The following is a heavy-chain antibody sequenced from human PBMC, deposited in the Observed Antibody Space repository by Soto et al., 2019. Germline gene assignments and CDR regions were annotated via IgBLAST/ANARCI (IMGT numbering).Heavy chain of an antibody. V-gene: IGHV1-3*01. D-gene: IGHD6-19*01. Sequence: ASVKVSCKASGYGFTNYAIHWVRQAPGQRFEWMGRLNAGNGNTKYSQKFQGTVTITGDTSASTAYMELTSLRSEDTAVYYCAREDDSSGWYGYWGQGTLVTVSS. CDR2: LNAGNGNT. CDR1: GYGFTNYA. CDR3: AREDDSSGWYGY. J-gene: IGHJ4*02.